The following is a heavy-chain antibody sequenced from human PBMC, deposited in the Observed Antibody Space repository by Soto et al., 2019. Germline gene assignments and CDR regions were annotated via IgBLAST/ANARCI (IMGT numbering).Heavy chain of an antibody. J-gene: IGHJ3*02. CDR2: IIPIFGTA. Sequence: QVQLVQSGAEVKTPGSSVKVSCKASGGTFSSYAISWVRQAPGQGLEWMGGIIPIFGTANYAQKFQGRVTITADESTSTAYMERSSLRSEDTAVYYCARDKANYYDSGKDAFDIWGQGTMVTVSS. D-gene: IGHD3-22*01. CDR1: GGTFSSYA. CDR3: ARDKANYYDSGKDAFDI. V-gene: IGHV1-69*01.